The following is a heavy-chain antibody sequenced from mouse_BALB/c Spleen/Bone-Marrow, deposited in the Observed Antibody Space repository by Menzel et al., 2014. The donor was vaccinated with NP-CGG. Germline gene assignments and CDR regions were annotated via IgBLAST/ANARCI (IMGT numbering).Heavy chain of an antibody. CDR1: GFTFSDYY. V-gene: IGHV7-3*02. J-gene: IGHJ2*01. D-gene: IGHD2-2*01. CDR2: IRNKANGYTT. CDR3: AREGYDDY. Sequence: EVKLVESGGGLVQPGGSLRLSCATSGFTFSDYYMSWVRQPPGKALEWLGFIRNKANGYTTEYSASVKVRFTISRDNSXXXXYLQMNPLRAEDSATYYCAREGYDDYWGQGTTLTVSS.